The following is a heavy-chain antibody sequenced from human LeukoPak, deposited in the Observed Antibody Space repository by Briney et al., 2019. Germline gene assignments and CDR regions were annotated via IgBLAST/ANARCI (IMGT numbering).Heavy chain of an antibody. J-gene: IGHJ4*02. V-gene: IGHV1-46*01. Sequence: GASVKVSCKASGYTFTSYYMHWVRQAPGQGLEWMGIINPSGGSTSYAQKFQGRVTMTRDMSTSTVYMELSSLRSEDTAVYYCARTRNYYGSGSYYAPFDYWGQGTLVTVSS. D-gene: IGHD3-10*01. CDR2: INPSGGST. CDR3: ARTRNYYGSGSYYAPFDY. CDR1: GYTFTSYY.